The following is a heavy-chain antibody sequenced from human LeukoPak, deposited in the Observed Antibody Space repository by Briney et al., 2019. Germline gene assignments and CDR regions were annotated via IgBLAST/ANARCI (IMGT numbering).Heavy chain of an antibody. Sequence: SETLSLTCAVYGGSLSGYYWSWIRPPPGKGLEGIGEINHRGSTNYNTSLKSLVTISVDTSKNQFSVKLSSVTAADTAVYDCARQKPRDSSSWYVSWFDPWGQGTLVTVSS. D-gene: IGHD6-13*01. CDR3: ARQKPRDSSSWYVSWFDP. CDR1: GGSLSGYY. V-gene: IGHV4-34*01. CDR2: INHRGST. J-gene: IGHJ5*02.